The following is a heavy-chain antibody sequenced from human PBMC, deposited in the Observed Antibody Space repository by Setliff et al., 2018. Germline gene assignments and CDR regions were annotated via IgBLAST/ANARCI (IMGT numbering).Heavy chain of an antibody. V-gene: IGHV1-69*05. CDR3: ARERGVEVSSVEYYYYMDV. CDR2: IMPIFGTT. J-gene: IGHJ6*03. D-gene: IGHD3-3*01. CDR1: GGTFTNFD. Sequence: SVKVSCKASGGTFTNFDISWVRQAPGQGLEWMGGIMPIFGTTNYAQKFQGRVTITTDESTTTAYMELSSLTSEDTAVYYCARERGVEVSSVEYYYYMDVWGKGTMVTVS.